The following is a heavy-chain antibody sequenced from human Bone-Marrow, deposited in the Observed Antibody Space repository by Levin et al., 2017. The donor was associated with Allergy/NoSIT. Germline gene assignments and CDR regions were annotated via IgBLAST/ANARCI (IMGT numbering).Heavy chain of an antibody. V-gene: IGHV3-11*01. CDR2: ISSSGSTI. D-gene: IGHD6-19*01. J-gene: IGHJ6*02. CDR1: GFTFSDYY. CDR3: ARDLVGQWQYYYYYYGMDV. Sequence: PGGSLRLSCAASGFTFSDYYMSWIRQAPGKGLEWVSYISSSGSTIYYADSVKGRFTISRDNAKNSLYLQMNSLRAEDTAVYYCARDLVGQWQYYYYYYGMDVWGQGTTVTVSS.